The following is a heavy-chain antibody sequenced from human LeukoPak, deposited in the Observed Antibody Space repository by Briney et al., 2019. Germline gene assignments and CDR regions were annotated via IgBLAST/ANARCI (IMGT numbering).Heavy chain of an antibody. CDR1: GGSISSYY. D-gene: IGHD5-24*01. CDR3: ARQSRGDGYPFDY. CDR2: IYYSGST. Sequence: KPSETLPLTCTVSGGSISSYYWSWIRQPPGKGLEWIGYIYYSGSTNYNPSLKSRVTISVDTSKNQFSLKLSSVTAADTAVYYCARQSRGDGYPFDYRGQGTLGTVSS. J-gene: IGHJ4*02. V-gene: IGHV4-59*08.